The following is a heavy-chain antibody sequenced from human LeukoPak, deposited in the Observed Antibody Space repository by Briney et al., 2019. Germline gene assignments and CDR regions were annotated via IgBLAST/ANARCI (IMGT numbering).Heavy chain of an antibody. CDR1: GGSISSYY. Sequence: SETLSLTCTVSGGSISSYYWSWIRQPPGKGLEWIGYIYYSGSTNYNPSLKSRVTISVDTSKNQFSLKLSSVTAADTAVYYRARAIINSDYYDSSGYYHNWFDPWGQGTLVTVSS. CDR2: IYYSGST. CDR3: ARAIINSDYYDSSGYYHNWFDP. V-gene: IGHV4-59*01. D-gene: IGHD3-22*01. J-gene: IGHJ5*02.